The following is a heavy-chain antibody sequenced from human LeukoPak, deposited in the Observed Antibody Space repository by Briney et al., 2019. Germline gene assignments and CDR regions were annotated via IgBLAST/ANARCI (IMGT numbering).Heavy chain of an antibody. J-gene: IGHJ3*01. CDR2: ISYDGSNK. V-gene: IGHV3-30*04. D-gene: IGHD1-1*01. CDR1: GFTFSSYA. CDR3: GQIPNFALIT. Sequence: GGSLRLSCAASGFTFSSYAMHWVRQAPGKGLEWVAVISYDGSNKYYADSVKGRFTISRDNSKNTLYLQMNSLRAEDTAVYYGGQIPNFALITWGKGTMVPSLQ.